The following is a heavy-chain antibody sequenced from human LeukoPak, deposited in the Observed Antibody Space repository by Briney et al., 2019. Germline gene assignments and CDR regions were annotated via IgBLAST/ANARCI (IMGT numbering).Heavy chain of an antibody. CDR2: IIPIFGTA. J-gene: IGHJ6*03. Sequence: GASVKVSCKASGGTFSSYAISWVRQAPGQGLEWMGRIIPIFGTANYAQKFQGRVTITTDESTSTAYMELSSRRSEDTAVYYCARDLWAAAARYYYYYMDVWGKGTTVTVSS. CDR1: GGTFSSYA. CDR3: ARDLWAAAARYYYYYMDV. D-gene: IGHD6-13*01. V-gene: IGHV1-69*05.